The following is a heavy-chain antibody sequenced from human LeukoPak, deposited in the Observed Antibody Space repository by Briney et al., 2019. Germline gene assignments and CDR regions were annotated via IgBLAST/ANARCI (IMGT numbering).Heavy chain of an antibody. CDR3: ANGAAGQYCTRTTCYR. CDR2: IWYDGSNK. CDR1: GFTFSSYG. Sequence: GGSLRLSCAASGFTFSSYGMHWVRQAPGKGLEWVAVIWYDGSNKYYADSVKGRFTISRDNSKNTVYLQMNSLRAEDTAVYYCANGAAGQYCTRTTCYRWGQGTLVTVSS. D-gene: IGHD2-2*01. V-gene: IGHV3-33*06. J-gene: IGHJ4*02.